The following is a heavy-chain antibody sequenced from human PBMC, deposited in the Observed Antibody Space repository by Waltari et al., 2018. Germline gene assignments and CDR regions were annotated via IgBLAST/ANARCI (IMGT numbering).Heavy chain of an antibody. CDR3: ARDTYQFLYGGSKWGMDV. V-gene: IGHV3-33*01. CDR1: GFTFSSYG. D-gene: IGHD2-2*02. CDR2: IRYDGINK. J-gene: IGHJ6*02. Sequence: VQLVESGGGVVQPGRSLRLSCASSGFTFSSYGLHWVRQAPGKGLEWVALIRYDGINKFYADPVKGRFTISRDNSKNTLYLQMNSLRAEDTAIYYCARDTYQFLYGGSKWGMDVWGQGTTVTVSS.